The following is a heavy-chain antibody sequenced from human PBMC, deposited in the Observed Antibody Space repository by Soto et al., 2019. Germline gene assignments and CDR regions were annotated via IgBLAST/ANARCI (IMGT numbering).Heavy chain of an antibody. Sequence: ASVKVSCKASGYTFNTFGITWVRQAPGQGLEWMGCVNGYNNKRDYSRKLQDRITLTADPSTSTSYMELRSLTSDGTAVYYRARGWGKYFVDNDFGGQGTLVTFSS. D-gene: IGHD2-21*01. V-gene: IGHV1-18*01. J-gene: IGHJ4*02. CDR2: VNGYNNKR. CDR1: GYTFNTFG. CDR3: ARGWGKYFVDNDF.